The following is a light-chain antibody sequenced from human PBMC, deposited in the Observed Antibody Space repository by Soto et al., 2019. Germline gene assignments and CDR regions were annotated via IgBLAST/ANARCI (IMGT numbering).Light chain of an antibody. CDR1: SSDVGGYNY. Sequence: QSALTQPRSVSGSPGQSVTISCTGTSSDVGGYNYVSWYQQHPGKAPKLMIYDVVKRPSGVPDRFSGSKSGNTASLTISGLQAEDEADYYCCSYAGSYTLVFGGGTKLIVL. CDR3: CSYAGSYTLV. CDR2: DVV. V-gene: IGLV2-11*01. J-gene: IGLJ3*02.